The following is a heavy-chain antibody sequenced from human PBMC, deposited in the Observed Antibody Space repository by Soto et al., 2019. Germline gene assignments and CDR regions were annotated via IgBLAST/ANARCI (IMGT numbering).Heavy chain of an antibody. Sequence: QVQLVQSGAEVKKPGSSVKVSCKASGGTFSSYAISWVRQAPGHVLEWMGGIIPIFGTANYAQKFQGRVSITADESTSTAYMELSSLRSEDTAVYSCARNPLRPYDSYSWFDPWGKGTLVTVSS. V-gene: IGHV1-69*12. CDR2: IIPIFGTA. J-gene: IGHJ5*02. CDR3: ARNPLRPYDSYSWFDP. D-gene: IGHD3-3*01. CDR1: GGTFSSYA.